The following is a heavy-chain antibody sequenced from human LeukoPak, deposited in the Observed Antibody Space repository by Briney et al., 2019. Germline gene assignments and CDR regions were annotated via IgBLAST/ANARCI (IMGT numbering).Heavy chain of an antibody. Sequence: ASVKVSCKASGYTFTSYGISWVRQAPGQGLEWMGIINPSGGSTSYAQKFQGRVTMTRDTSTSTVYMELSSLRSEDTAVYYCARDRNWNFDYWGQGTLVTVSS. CDR1: GYTFTSYG. CDR3: ARDRNWNFDY. J-gene: IGHJ4*02. V-gene: IGHV1-46*01. CDR2: INPSGGST. D-gene: IGHD1-1*01.